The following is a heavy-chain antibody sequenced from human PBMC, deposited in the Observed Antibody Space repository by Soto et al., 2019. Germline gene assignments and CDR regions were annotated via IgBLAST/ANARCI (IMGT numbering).Heavy chain of an antibody. V-gene: IGHV1-18*01. CDR2: ISAYNGNT. Sequence: GASVKVSCKASGYTFTSYGISWVRQAPGQGLEWMGWISAYNGNTNYAQKLQGRVTMTTDTSTSTAYMELRSLRSDDTAVYYWGRNSSSYYYYYYGMNVWGQGTRVTVS. CDR1: GYTFTSYG. D-gene: IGHD6-19*01. J-gene: IGHJ6*02. CDR3: GRNSSSYYYYYYGMNV.